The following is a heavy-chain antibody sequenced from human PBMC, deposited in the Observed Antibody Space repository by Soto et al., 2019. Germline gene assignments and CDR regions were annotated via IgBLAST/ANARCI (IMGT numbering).Heavy chain of an antibody. CDR2: IYSGGST. D-gene: IGHD1-26*01. Sequence: EVQLVETGGGLIQPGGSLRLSCAASGFTVSSNYMSWVRQAPGKGLEWVSVIYSGGSTYYADSVKGRFTISRDNSKNTLYLPMNTLRAEDTGVYYCARLRRYSGRHGAFDIWGQGTMVTVSS. CDR1: GFTVSSNY. J-gene: IGHJ3*02. CDR3: ARLRRYSGRHGAFDI. V-gene: IGHV3-53*02.